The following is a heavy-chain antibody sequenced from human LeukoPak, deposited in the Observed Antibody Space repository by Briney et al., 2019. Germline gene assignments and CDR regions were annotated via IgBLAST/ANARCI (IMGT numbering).Heavy chain of an antibody. D-gene: IGHD2-8*01. CDR1: GFTFSSYS. Sequence: PGGSLRLSCAASGFTFSSYSMNWVRQAPGKGLEWVSSISSSSSYIYYADSVKGRFTISRDNSKNTLYLQMNSLRAEDTAVYYCARGPERTGVGTRYYYDMDVWGQGTTVTVSS. CDR2: ISSSSSYI. J-gene: IGHJ6*02. V-gene: IGHV3-21*01. CDR3: ARGPERTGVGTRYYYDMDV.